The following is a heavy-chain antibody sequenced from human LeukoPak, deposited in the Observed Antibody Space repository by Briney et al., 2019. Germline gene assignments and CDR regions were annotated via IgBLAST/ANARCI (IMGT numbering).Heavy chain of an antibody. J-gene: IGHJ4*02. CDR2: ISGSGGST. Sequence: GGSLRLSCAASGFTFSSYAMSWVRQAPGKGLEWVSTISGSGGSTYYADSVKGRFTISRDNSKNTLYLQMNSLRAEDTAVYYCAKAQWLPYYFDYWGQGTLVTVSS. CDR3: AKAQWLPYYFDY. D-gene: IGHD6-19*01. V-gene: IGHV3-23*01. CDR1: GFTFSSYA.